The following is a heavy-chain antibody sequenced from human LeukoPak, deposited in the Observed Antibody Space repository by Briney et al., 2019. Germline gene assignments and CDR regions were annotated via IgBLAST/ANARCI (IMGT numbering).Heavy chain of an antibody. J-gene: IGHJ6*04. V-gene: IGHV3-48*03. D-gene: IGHD3-10*02. CDR3: AELGITMIGGV. CDR2: ISSSGSTI. CDR1: GFTFSNYE. Sequence: PGGSLRLSCAASGFTFSNYEMNWVRQAPGKGLEWVSHISSSGSTIYYADSVKGRFTISRDNAKSSLYLQMNSLRAEDTAVYYCAELGITMIGGVWGKGTTVTISS.